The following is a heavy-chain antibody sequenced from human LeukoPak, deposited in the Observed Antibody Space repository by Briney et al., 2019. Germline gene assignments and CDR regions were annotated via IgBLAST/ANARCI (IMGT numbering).Heavy chain of an antibody. Sequence: PSQTLSLTCAVSGGSISNTAYSWSWIRQPPGKGLEWIGCIYHSGSTHYNPSLKSRVTISVDRSKNQFSLKLSSVTAADTAVYYCASQRLYRYDSNGYHDAFDIWGQGTMVTVSS. J-gene: IGHJ3*02. D-gene: IGHD3-22*01. V-gene: IGHV4-30-2*01. CDR2: IYHSGST. CDR3: ASQRLYRYDSNGYHDAFDI. CDR1: GGSISNTAYS.